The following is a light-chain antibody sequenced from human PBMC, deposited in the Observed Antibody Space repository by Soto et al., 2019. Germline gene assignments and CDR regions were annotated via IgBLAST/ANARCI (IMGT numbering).Light chain of an antibody. CDR2: EVT. V-gene: IGLV2-8*01. J-gene: IGLJ3*02. Sequence: QSVLTQPPSASGSRGQSVTISCTGTSVDINYVSWFQQHPGKAPKLIICEVTKRPSGVPDRFSGSKSGNTASLTVSGLQDDDEADYYCSSYAGRDICVFGGGTKGTVL. CDR1: SVDINY. CDR3: SSYAGRDICV.